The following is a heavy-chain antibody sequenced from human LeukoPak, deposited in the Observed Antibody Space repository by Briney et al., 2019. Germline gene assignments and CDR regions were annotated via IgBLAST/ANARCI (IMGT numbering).Heavy chain of an antibody. Sequence: PGGSLRLSCAASGFTFSSNYMSWVRQAPGKGLEWVSVIYSGGSTYYADSVKGRFTISRDNSKNTLYLQMNSLRAEDTAVYYCARALDPTAQWFDYWGQGTLVTVSS. V-gene: IGHV3-66*01. CDR1: GFTFSSNY. D-gene: IGHD6-19*01. CDR3: ARALDPTAQWFDY. J-gene: IGHJ4*02. CDR2: IYSGGST.